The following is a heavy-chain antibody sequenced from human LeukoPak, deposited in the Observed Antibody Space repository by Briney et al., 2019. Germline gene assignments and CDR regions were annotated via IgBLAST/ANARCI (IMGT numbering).Heavy chain of an antibody. Sequence: GGSLRLSCAAPGFTFSTYWMSWVRQAPGKGLEWVANIKQDGSDKYYVDSVKGRFTISRDNAKNSVFLQMNSLRAEDTAVYYCARVGCSSNSCFPDYWGQGTLVTVSS. J-gene: IGHJ4*02. CDR3: ARVGCSSNSCFPDY. CDR2: IKQDGSDK. V-gene: IGHV3-7*01. D-gene: IGHD2-2*01. CDR1: GFTFSTYW.